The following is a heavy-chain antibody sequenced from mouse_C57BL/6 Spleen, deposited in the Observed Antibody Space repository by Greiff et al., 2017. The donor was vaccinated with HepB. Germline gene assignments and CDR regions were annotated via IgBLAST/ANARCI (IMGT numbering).Heavy chain of an antibody. D-gene: IGHD2-4*01. CDR2: ISDGGSYT. V-gene: IGHV5-4*01. J-gene: IGHJ1*03. CDR1: GFTFSSYA. CDR3: ARDDYDTGYWYFDV. Sequence: EVQVVESGGGLVKPGGSLKLSCAASGFTFSSYAMSWVRQTPEKRLEWVATISDGGSYTYYPDNVKGRFTISRDNAKNNLYLQMSHLKSEDTAMYYCARDDYDTGYWYFDVWGTGTTVTVSS.